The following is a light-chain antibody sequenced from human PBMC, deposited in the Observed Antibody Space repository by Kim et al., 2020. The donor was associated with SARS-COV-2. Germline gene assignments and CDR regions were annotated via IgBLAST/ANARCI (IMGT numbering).Light chain of an antibody. CDR1: GLTKKY. Sequence: VSPGQRARITCTGDGLTKKYARWFQQKPGQAPVRVIYKDSERPSGIPERFSGSRSGTTAALTISGAQVEDEADYYCYSAADNYVVFGGGTQLTVL. CDR3: YSAADNYVV. J-gene: IGLJ2*01. CDR2: KDS. V-gene: IGLV3-27*01.